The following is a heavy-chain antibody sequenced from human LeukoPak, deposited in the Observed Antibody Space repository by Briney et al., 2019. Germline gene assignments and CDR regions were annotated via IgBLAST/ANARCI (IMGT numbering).Heavy chain of an antibody. J-gene: IGHJ4*02. CDR1: GFTFSDHY. CDR3: ARPLGYCSSTSCDY. CDR2: TRNKANSYTT. D-gene: IGHD2-2*01. V-gene: IGHV3-72*01. Sequence: GGSLRLSCAASGFTFSDHYMDWVRQAPGKGLEWVGRTRNKANSYTTEYAASVKGRFTISRDDSKNSLYLQMNTLKTEDTAVYYCARPLGYCSSTSCDYWGQGTLVTVSS.